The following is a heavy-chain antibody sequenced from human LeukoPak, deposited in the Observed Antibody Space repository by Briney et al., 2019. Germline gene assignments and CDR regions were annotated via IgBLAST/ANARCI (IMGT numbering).Heavy chain of an antibody. V-gene: IGHV4-59*12. CDR1: GGSISSYY. Sequence: SETLSLTCTVSGGSISSYYWSWIRQPPGKGLEWIGYIYYSGSTNYNPSLKSRVTISVDTSKNQFSLKLSSVTAADTAVYYCARYGSGSYYTPHYFDYWGQGTLVTVSS. CDR3: ARYGSGSYYTPHYFDY. D-gene: IGHD3-10*01. J-gene: IGHJ4*02. CDR2: IYYSGST.